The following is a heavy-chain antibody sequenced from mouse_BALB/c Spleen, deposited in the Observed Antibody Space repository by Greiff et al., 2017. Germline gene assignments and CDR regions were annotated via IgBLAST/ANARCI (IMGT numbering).Heavy chain of an antibody. CDR1: GYAFTNYL. J-gene: IGHJ3*01. CDR3: ARSDYGNYGGFAY. D-gene: IGHD2-1*01. CDR2: INPGSGGT. V-gene: IGHV1-54*01. Sequence: VKLMESGAELVRPGTSVKVSCKASGYAFTNYLIEWVKQRPGQGLEWIGVINPGSGGTNYNEKFKGKATLTADKSSSTAYMQLSSLTSDDSAVYFCARSDYGNYGGFAYWGQGTLVTVSA.